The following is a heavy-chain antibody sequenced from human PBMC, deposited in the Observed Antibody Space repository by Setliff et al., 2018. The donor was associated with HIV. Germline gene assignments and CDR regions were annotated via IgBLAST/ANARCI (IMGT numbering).Heavy chain of an antibody. D-gene: IGHD6-13*01. CDR2: IKSKTDGGTT. Sequence: GGSLRLSCTTSGFTFGEYAMSWVRQAPGKGLEWVGRIKSKTDGGTTDYAAPVKGRFTISRDDSKNTLYLQMNSLKTEDTAVYYCTTELLGSSWYGVDYYGMDVWGQGTTVTVSS. V-gene: IGHV3-15*01. CDR1: GFTFGEYA. CDR3: TTELLGSSWYGVDYYGMDV. J-gene: IGHJ6*02.